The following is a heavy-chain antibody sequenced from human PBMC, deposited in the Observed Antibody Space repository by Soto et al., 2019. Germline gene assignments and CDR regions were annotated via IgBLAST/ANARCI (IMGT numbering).Heavy chain of an antibody. Sequence: QVQLVESGGGVVQPGRSLRLSCAASGFTFSSYGMHWVRQAPGKGLEWVAVIWYDGSNKYYADSVKGRFTISRDNSKNTLYLQMNSLRAEDTAVYYCARGPLYDIIGKTPFGYWGQGTLVTVSS. J-gene: IGHJ4*02. D-gene: IGHD3-9*01. CDR3: ARGPLYDIIGKTPFGY. CDR1: GFTFSSYG. V-gene: IGHV3-33*01. CDR2: IWYDGSNK.